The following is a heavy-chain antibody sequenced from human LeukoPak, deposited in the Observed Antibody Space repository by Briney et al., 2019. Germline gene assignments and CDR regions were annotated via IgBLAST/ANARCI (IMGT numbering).Heavy chain of an antibody. D-gene: IGHD3-10*01. CDR2: INHSGST. Sequence: SETLSLTCAVYGGSFSGYYWSWIRQPPGKGLEWIGEINHSGSTNYNPSLKSRVTISVNTSKNQFSLKLSSVTAADTAVYYCARGKKYYYGSGSYNHFDYWGQGTLVTVSS. V-gene: IGHV4-34*01. CDR3: ARGKKYYYGSGSYNHFDY. J-gene: IGHJ4*02. CDR1: GGSFSGYY.